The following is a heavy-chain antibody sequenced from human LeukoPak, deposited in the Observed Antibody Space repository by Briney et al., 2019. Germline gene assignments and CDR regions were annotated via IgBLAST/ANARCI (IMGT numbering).Heavy chain of an antibody. J-gene: IGHJ3*02. CDR2: ISIGSNYI. D-gene: IGHD5-24*01. Sequence: PVGSLRLSCAASGFTFSNYGMNWVRQAPGKGLEWVSSISIGSNYIYYGDSVKGRFTISRDNAKKSLYLQMNSLRAEDTAVYYCARRWLQSYAFDIWGQGTMVTVSS. CDR3: ARRWLQSYAFDI. CDR1: GFTFSNYG. V-gene: IGHV3-21*01.